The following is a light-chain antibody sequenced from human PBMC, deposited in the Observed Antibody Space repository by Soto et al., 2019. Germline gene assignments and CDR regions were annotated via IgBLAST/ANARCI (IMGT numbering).Light chain of an antibody. Sequence: QSVLTQPASVSGSPGQSITISCTGTSSDIGDSNYVSWYQQHPGKAPKLVIYDVSNRPSGVSNRFSGSKSANTVSLTISGLQAEDEADYYCSSFRSSSTSYVFGTGTKVTVL. CDR2: DVS. J-gene: IGLJ1*01. V-gene: IGLV2-14*03. CDR3: SSFRSSSTSYV. CDR1: SSDIGDSNY.